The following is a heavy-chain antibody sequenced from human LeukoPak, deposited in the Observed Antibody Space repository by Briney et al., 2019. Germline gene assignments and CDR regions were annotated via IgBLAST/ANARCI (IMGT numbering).Heavy chain of an antibody. CDR1: GGTFSSYA. D-gene: IGHD5-12*01. J-gene: IGHJ4*02. Sequence: SVKVSCKASGGTFSSYAISWVRQAPGQGLEWMGRIIPIFGTANYAQKFQGRVTITTDESTSTAYMELSSLRSEDTAVYYCARERGMDSGYDFDYWGQGTLVTVSS. CDR2: IIPIFGTA. CDR3: ARERGMDSGYDFDY. V-gene: IGHV1-69*05.